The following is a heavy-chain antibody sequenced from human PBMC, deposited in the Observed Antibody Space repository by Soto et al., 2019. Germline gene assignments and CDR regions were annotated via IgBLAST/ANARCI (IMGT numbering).Heavy chain of an antibody. CDR1: GFTFSDYY. Sequence: GGSLRLSCAASGFTFSDYYMSWIRQAPGKGLEWVSYISSSGSTIYYADSVKGRFTISRDNAKNSLYLQMNSLRAEDTAVYYCARLTYYDFWSGYYSYYYYMDVWGKGTTVTVSS. J-gene: IGHJ6*03. D-gene: IGHD3-3*01. V-gene: IGHV3-11*01. CDR2: ISSSGSTI. CDR3: ARLTYYDFWSGYYSYYYYMDV.